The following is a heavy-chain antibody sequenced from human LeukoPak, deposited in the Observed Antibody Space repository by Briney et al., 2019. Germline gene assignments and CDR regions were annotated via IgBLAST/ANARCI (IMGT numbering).Heavy chain of an antibody. J-gene: IGHJ4*02. CDR2: ISWNSGII. CDR3: AKARVRGVIPFTHYFDY. CDR1: GFTFDDYA. V-gene: IGHV3-9*01. Sequence: GGSLRLSCAASGFTFDDYAMHWVRQAPGKGLEWVSGISWNSGIIGYADSVKGRFTISRDNAKNSLYLQMNSLRAEDTALYYCAKARVRGVIPFTHYFDYWGQGTLVTVSS. D-gene: IGHD3-10*01.